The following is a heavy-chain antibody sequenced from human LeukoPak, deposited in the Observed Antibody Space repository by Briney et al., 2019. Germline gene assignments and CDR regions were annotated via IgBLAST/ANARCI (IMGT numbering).Heavy chain of an antibody. CDR3: ASEIVGATEARDY. Sequence: PGGSLRLSCAASGFTFSSYAMHWVRQAPGKGLEWVAVISYDGSNKYYADSVKGRFTISRDNAKNSLYLQMNSLRAEDTAVYYCASEIVGATEARDYWGQGTLVTVSS. CDR2: ISYDGSNK. V-gene: IGHV3-30-3*01. D-gene: IGHD1-26*01. CDR1: GFTFSSYA. J-gene: IGHJ4*02.